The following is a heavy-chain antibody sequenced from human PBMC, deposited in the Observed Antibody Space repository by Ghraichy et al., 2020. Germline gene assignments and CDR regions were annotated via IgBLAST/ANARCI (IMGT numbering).Heavy chain of an antibody. J-gene: IGHJ5*02. Sequence: SETLSLTCTVSGGSISSSSYYWGWIRQPPGKGLEWIGSIYYSGSTYYNPSLKSRVTISVDTSKNQFSLKLSSVTAADTAVYYCARHGLQSLPYYDFWSGPDWFDPWGQGTLVTVSS. V-gene: IGHV4-39*01. D-gene: IGHD3-3*01. CDR2: IYYSGST. CDR1: GGSISSSSYY. CDR3: ARHGLQSLPYYDFWSGPDWFDP.